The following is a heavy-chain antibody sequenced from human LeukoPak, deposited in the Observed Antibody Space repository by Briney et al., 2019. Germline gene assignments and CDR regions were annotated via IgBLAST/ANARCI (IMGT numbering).Heavy chain of an antibody. CDR2: IYYSGST. V-gene: IGHV4-59*01. Sequence: SETLSLTCTVSAGSISSYYWSWIRQPPGKGLEWIGYIYYSGSTNYNPSLKSRVTISVDTSKNQFSLKLSSVTAADTAVYYCASGDYYDSSGYYYWGQGTLVTVSS. J-gene: IGHJ4*02. CDR3: ASGDYYDSSGYYY. CDR1: AGSISSYY. D-gene: IGHD3-22*01.